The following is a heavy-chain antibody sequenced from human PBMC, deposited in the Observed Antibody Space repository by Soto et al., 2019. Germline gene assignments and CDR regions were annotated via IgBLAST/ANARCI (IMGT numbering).Heavy chain of an antibody. CDR1: GYIFTEYH. Sequence: ASVKVSCKASGYIFTEYHIHWVRQAPGQGLEFMGWINTNNGGAGSAQQFQGRVNVTRDTSINTVYLELSNLRSDDTAVYFCAKERGSNSLHPSYNWFDTWGQGTLVTVSS. CDR2: INTNNGGA. D-gene: IGHD6-13*01. V-gene: IGHV1-2*02. CDR3: AKERGSNSLHPSYNWFDT. J-gene: IGHJ5*02.